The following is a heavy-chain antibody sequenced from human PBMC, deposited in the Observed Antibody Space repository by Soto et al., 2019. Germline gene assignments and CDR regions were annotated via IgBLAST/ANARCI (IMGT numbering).Heavy chain of an antibody. V-gene: IGHV3-7*01. CDR3: AGISASKPLFDY. CDR1: GFTFSSYW. D-gene: IGHD6-6*01. CDR2: IKEDGNEE. Sequence: EVQLVESGGGLVQPGGSLRLSCAASGFTFSSYWMTWVRQAPGKGLEWVAIIKEDGNEEHYADSVKGRFTISRDNAKDSLFLQMNSLKVEDTAVYYCAGISASKPLFDYWAREPWSPSPQ. J-gene: IGHJ4*02.